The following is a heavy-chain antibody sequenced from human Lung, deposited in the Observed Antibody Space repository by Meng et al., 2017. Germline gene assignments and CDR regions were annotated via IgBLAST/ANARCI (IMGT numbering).Heavy chain of an antibody. CDR1: GFTLSSYW. V-gene: IGHV3-7*01. CDR2: IKQDGSEK. D-gene: IGHD5-18*01. CDR3: AREGVLQLWFTFYYYYGMDV. J-gene: IGHJ6*02. Sequence: GGSLRLSCAASGFTLSSYWMSWVRQAPGKGLEWVANIKQDGSEKYYVDSVKGRFTISRDNAKNSLYLQMNSLRAEDTAVYYCAREGVLQLWFTFYYYYGMDVWGQGTTVTVSS.